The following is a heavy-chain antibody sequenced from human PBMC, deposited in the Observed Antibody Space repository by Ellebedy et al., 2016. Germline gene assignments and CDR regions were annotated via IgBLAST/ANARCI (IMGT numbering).Heavy chain of an antibody. CDR3: ARGLSQWTNVRGVLFED. Sequence: SDTLSLTXVPSGGSLSGYYWSWIRQSPGKGLECIGEIKLGRSPKYNPSLKSRANISVDTSNNHFSLTLNSVTAADTAVYYCARGLSQWTNVRGVLFEDWGQGALVTVSS. CDR2: IKLGRSP. D-gene: IGHD3-10*01. V-gene: IGHV4-34*01. CDR1: GGSLSGYY. J-gene: IGHJ4*01.